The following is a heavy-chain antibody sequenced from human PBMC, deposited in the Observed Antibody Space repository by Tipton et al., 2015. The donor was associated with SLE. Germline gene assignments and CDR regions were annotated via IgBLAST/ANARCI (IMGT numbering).Heavy chain of an antibody. J-gene: IGHJ4*02. CDR3: ARHRGMVQGVIVPFEY. CDR2: FYHSGGT. V-gene: IGHV4-59*08. CDR1: GGSISSNY. D-gene: IGHD3-10*01. Sequence: TLSLTCIVSGGSISSNYWSWIRQPPGRGLVWIGYFYHSGGTNYNPSLQGRVTMSIDTSKNQFSLKLSSVTAADTAMYYCARHRGMVQGVIVPFEYWGQGTLVTVSS.